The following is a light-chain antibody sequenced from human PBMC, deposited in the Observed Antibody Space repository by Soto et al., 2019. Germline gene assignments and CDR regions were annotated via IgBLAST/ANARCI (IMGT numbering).Light chain of an antibody. Sequence: IVLMQFPGTLSLSPGERATLSCRASRSLSSDYLAWYQQKPGQAPRLLIYGAFSRATGIPDRFSGIGSGTDFTLTISRLEPEDFAVDDCQPYGSPGTFGQGTKVDIK. V-gene: IGKV3-20*01. CDR1: RSLSSDY. CDR2: GAF. J-gene: IGKJ1*01. CDR3: QPYGSPGT.